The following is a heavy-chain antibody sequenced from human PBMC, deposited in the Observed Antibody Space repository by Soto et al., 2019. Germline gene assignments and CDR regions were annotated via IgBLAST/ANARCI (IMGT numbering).Heavy chain of an antibody. D-gene: IGHD5-12*01. Sequence: PSETLSLTCTVSGGSISSGDYYWSWIRQPPGKGLEWIGYIYYSGSTYYNPSLKSRVTISVDTSKNQFSLKLSSVTAADTAVYYCARVNRGWLQFLYFDYWGQGTLVTVSS. CDR2: IYYSGST. CDR1: GGSISSGDYY. J-gene: IGHJ4*02. CDR3: ARVNRGWLQFLYFDY. V-gene: IGHV4-30-4*01.